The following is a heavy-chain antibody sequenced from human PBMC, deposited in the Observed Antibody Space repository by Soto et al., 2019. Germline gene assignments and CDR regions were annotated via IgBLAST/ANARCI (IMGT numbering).Heavy chain of an antibody. CDR1: GGSISSGDYD. J-gene: IGHJ5*02. Sequence: QVQLQESGPGLVQPSQTLSLTCTVSGGSISSGDYDWSWIRQHPGKGLEWIGYIYYSGSTYYNPSLKSRVTISVDTSKNQFSLKLSSVTAADTAVYYCAVWWSGRRQGFDPWGQGTLVTVSS. CDR2: IYYSGST. CDR3: AVWWSGRRQGFDP. D-gene: IGHD3-3*01. V-gene: IGHV4-31*03.